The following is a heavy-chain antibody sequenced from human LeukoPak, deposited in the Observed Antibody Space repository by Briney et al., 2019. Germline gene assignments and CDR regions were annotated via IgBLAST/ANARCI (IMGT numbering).Heavy chain of an antibody. CDR1: GFTFSSHA. J-gene: IGHJ4*02. V-gene: IGHV3-23*01. CDR3: ARNKGWELPAELDS. Sequence: PGGSPRLSCAASGFTFSSHAMTWVRQAPGKGLEWVSAISVSGNTFYADSMKGRFTISRDNSKNPLYLQMNSLRAEDTAVYYCARNKGWELPAELDSWGQGTLVTVSS. CDR2: ISVSGNT. D-gene: IGHD2-15*01.